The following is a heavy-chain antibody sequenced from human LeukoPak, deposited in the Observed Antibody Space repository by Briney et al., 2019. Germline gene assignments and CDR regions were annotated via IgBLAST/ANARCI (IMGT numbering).Heavy chain of an antibody. Sequence: SVKVSCKASGGTFSSYAISWVRQAPGQGLEWMGGIIPIFGTANYAQKFQGRVTITADKSTSTAYMELSSLRFEDTAVYYCARVMFGEGFDYWGQGTLVTVSS. J-gene: IGHJ4*02. CDR2: IIPIFGTA. V-gene: IGHV1-69*06. CDR1: GGTFSSYA. CDR3: ARVMFGEGFDY. D-gene: IGHD3-10*02.